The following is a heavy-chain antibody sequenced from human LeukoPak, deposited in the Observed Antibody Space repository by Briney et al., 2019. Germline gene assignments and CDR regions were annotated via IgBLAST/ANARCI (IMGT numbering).Heavy chain of an antibody. V-gene: IGHV3-49*03. J-gene: IGHJ6*03. CDR1: GFTFGDYS. D-gene: IGHD2-2*01. Sequence: GGSLRLSCTTSGFTFGDYSMSWLRQAPGRGREWVGVVRSKSFGGATDYAASVKGRFTISRDDPKSIAYLLMDSLQTEDTAVYYCTRLRQDCSRNSCYYYFYYYYMDVWGKGTTVIVSS. CDR2: VRSKSFGGAT. CDR3: TRLRQDCSRNSCYYYFYYYYMDV.